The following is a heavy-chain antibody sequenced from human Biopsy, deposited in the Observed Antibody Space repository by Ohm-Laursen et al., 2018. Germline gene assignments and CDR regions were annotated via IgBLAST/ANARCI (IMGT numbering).Heavy chain of an antibody. J-gene: IGHJ3*01. D-gene: IGHD3-16*02. CDR2: VYWDNDK. Sequence: TQTLTLTCTFSGFSLSSHGVGVGWIRQPPGEALEWLAIVYWDNDKRYSPSLWSRLNIWKDASKNRVVLTLTDMDHVDTATYYCAHVVIPYGGIIALDAFDVWGQGSMVIVSS. CDR1: GFSLSSHGVG. CDR3: AHVVIPYGGIIALDAFDV. V-gene: IGHV2-5*02.